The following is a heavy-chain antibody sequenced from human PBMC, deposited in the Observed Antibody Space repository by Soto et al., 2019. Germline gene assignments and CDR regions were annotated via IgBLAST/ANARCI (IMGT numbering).Heavy chain of an antibody. CDR3: ARRDRSGFSYWLDT. V-gene: IGHV4-31*03. CDR1: GGSISDGYY. J-gene: IGHJ5*02. Sequence: TLSLTCTVSGGSISDGYYWSWIRQHPGKGLEWIGSISDSGSTSYNPSLKSRLTISVDTSKNQFSLNLRSVTAADTAVYYCARRDRSGFSYWLDTWGQGTLVTVSS. D-gene: IGHD3-22*01. CDR2: ISDSGST.